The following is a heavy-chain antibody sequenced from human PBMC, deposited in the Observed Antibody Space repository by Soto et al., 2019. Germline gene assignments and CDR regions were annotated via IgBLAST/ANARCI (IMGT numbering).Heavy chain of an antibody. D-gene: IGHD6-19*01. CDR3: AKSRSAWYSFDY. CDR1: GFTFSSFV. V-gene: IGHV3-23*04. J-gene: IGHJ4*02. Sequence: VQLVESGGGVVQPGRSLRLSCAASGFTFSSFVMSWVRQAPGKGLEWVSGISGSGGTNYADSVKGRFTISRDNSKNTLYLLMNSLGAEDTAIYYCAKSRSAWYSFDYWGQGTLVTVSS. CDR2: ISGSGGT.